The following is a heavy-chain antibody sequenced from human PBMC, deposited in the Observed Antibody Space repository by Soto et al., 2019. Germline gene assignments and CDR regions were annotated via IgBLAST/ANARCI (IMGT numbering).Heavy chain of an antibody. J-gene: IGHJ6*02. CDR3: AKCQGYSSGWYSPSARHHYYYYGMDV. CDR2: ISGSGGST. V-gene: IGHV3-23*01. Sequence: GGSLRLSCAASGFTFSSYAMSWVRQAPGKGLEWVSAISGSGGSTYYADSVKGRFTISRDNSKNTLYLQMNSLGAEDTAGYYCAKCQGYSSGWYSPSARHHYYYYGMDVWGQGTTVTVSS. CDR1: GFTFSSYA. D-gene: IGHD6-19*01.